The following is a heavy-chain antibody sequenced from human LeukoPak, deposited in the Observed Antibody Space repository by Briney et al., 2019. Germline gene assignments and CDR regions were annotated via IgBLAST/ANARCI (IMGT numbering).Heavy chain of an antibody. CDR1: GGSISSYY. CDR3: ARDRVDYVDAFDI. Sequence: SETLSLTCTVSGGSISSYYWSWIRQPPGKGLEWIGYIYYSGSTNYNPSLKSRVTISVDTSKNQFPLKLSSVTAADTAVYYCARDRVDYVDAFDIWGQGTMVTVSS. V-gene: IGHV4-59*01. D-gene: IGHD4-17*01. CDR2: IYYSGST. J-gene: IGHJ3*02.